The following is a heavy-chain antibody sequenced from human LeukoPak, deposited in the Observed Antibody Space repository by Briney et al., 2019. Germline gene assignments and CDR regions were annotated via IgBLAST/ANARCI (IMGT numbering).Heavy chain of an antibody. V-gene: IGHV3-33*06. Sequence: GSLRLSCXASGFTFSCYGMHWVRQATGKGLEWVAVIWYDGSNKYYADSVKGRFTISRDNSKNTLYLQMNSLRAEDTAVYYCAKGGYDSSGFDYWGQGTLVTVSS. CDR1: GFTFSCYG. CDR3: AKGGYDSSGFDY. D-gene: IGHD3-22*01. CDR2: IWYDGSNK. J-gene: IGHJ4*02.